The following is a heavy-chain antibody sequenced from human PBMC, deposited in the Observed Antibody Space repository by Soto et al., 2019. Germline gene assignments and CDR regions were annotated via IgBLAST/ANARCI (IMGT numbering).Heavy chain of an antibody. J-gene: IGHJ4*02. V-gene: IGHV4-59*01. CDR3: GGEGKDRGFSGYDWSPKTTDFDY. CDR2: IYYSGST. CDR1: GGSISSYY. Sequence: SETLSLTCTVSGGSISSYYWSWIRQPPGKGLEWIGCIYYSGSTNYNPSLKSRVTISVDTSKNQFSLKLSSVTAADTAVYYCGGEGKDRGFSGYDWSPKTTDFDYWGQGTLVTVSS. D-gene: IGHD5-12*01.